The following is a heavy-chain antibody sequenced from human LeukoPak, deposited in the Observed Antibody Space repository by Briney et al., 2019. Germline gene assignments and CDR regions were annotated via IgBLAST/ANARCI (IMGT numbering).Heavy chain of an antibody. D-gene: IGHD1-26*01. CDR2: ISYTGTYI. CDR3: VRDRGTYRPIDY. J-gene: IGHJ4*02. Sequence: GGSLRLSGAASAFSLNAYNMNWVRQAPGKGLEWVSSISYTGTYIYYADSVKGRFTISRDNAQNSLYLQMNSLRAEDTAIYYCVRDRGTYRPIDYWGQGTLVTVSS. CDR1: AFSLNAYN. V-gene: IGHV3-21*04.